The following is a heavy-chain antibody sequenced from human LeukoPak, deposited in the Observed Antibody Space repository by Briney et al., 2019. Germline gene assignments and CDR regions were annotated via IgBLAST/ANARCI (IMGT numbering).Heavy chain of an antibody. V-gene: IGHV4-4*07. CDR3: ARNSGDY. CDR2: IYSSGNT. D-gene: IGHD4-23*01. J-gene: IGHJ4*02. Sequence: PSETQSLTCSVSGGSISDFYWSWIRQPAGKGLEWIGRIYSSGNTNYNPSLKSRVTMSLDASKNQFSLKVSSVTAADTAVYYCARNSGDYWGQGTLVTVSS. CDR1: GGSISDFY.